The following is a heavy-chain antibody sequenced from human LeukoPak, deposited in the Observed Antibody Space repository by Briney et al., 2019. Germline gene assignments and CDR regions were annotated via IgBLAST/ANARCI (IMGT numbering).Heavy chain of an antibody. D-gene: IGHD6-19*01. CDR3: ARILSSAWGELGY. Sequence: SGGSLRLSCAASGFTFSDYYMSWIRQAPGKGLEWVSYISSSGSTIYYTDSVKGRFTISRDNSKNTLYLQMNSLRAEDTAVYFCARILSSAWGELGYWGQGTLVTVSS. CDR2: ISSSGSTI. CDR1: GFTFSDYY. V-gene: IGHV3-11*04. J-gene: IGHJ4*02.